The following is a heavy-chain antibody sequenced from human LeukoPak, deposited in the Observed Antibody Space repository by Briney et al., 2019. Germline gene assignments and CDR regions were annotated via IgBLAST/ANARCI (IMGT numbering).Heavy chain of an antibody. Sequence: PSETLSLTCTVSGRSVNSGGYYWTWIRQHPGKGLEWLGYIYYSGRTYYNPSLKSRITISLDTSKNQFSLNLTPVSAADTAFYFCARSSDYGDYDWGQGTLITVSS. J-gene: IGHJ4*02. D-gene: IGHD4-17*01. CDR3: ARSSDYGDYD. CDR2: IYYSGRT. CDR1: GRSVNSGGYY. V-gene: IGHV4-31*03.